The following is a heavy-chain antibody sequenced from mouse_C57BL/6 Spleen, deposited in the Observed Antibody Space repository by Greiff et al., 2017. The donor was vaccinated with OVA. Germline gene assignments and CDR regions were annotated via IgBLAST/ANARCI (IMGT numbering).Heavy chain of an antibody. V-gene: IGHV1-52*01. D-gene: IGHD2-3*01. CDR2: IDPSDSET. CDR3: ARTYGDDGNYFDY. J-gene: IGHJ2*01. Sequence: VQLQQPGAELVRPGSSVKLSCKASGYTFTSYWMHWVKQRPIQGLEWIGNIDPSDSETHYNQKFKDKATLTVDKSSSTAYMQLSSLTSEDYAVYYCARTYGDDGNYFDYWGQGTTLTVSS. CDR1: GYTFTSYW.